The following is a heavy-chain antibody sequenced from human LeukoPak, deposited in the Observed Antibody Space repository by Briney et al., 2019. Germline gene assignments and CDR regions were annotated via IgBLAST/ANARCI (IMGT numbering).Heavy chain of an antibody. CDR2: ICYDGSNK. V-gene: IGHV3-33*01. Sequence: PGGSLRLSCAASGFTFSSYGRHWVRQAPGKGLEWVAVICYDGSNKYYADSVKGRFTISRDNSKNTLYLQMNSLRAEDTAVYYCARDHHYYDSSGTFDYWGQGTLVTVSS. D-gene: IGHD3-22*01. J-gene: IGHJ4*02. CDR1: GFTFSSYG. CDR3: ARDHHYYDSSGTFDY.